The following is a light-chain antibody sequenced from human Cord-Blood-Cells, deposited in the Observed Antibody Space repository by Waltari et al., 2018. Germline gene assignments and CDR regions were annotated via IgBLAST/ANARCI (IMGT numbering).Light chain of an antibody. CDR3: SSYTSSSTVV. CDR2: DVS. CDR1: SSDVGGYNY. V-gene: IGLV2-14*01. Sequence: QSALTQPASVSGSPGQSITISCTGTSSDVGGYNYLSWYHQHPGKAPKLMIYDVSKRPSGVSDRFSGSKSGNTASLTISGLQAEDEADYYCSSYTSSSTVVFGGGTKLTVL. J-gene: IGLJ2*01.